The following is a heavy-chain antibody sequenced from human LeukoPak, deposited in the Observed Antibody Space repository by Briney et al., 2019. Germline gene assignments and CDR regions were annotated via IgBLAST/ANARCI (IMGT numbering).Heavy chain of an antibody. CDR2: INHSGNT. D-gene: IGHD3-10*01. CDR1: GASISSSTDY. Sequence: SETLSLTCTVSGASISSSTDYWNWIRQPPGKGLEWIGEINHSGNTNYNPSLKSRVTISVDTSKNQFSLKLSSVTAADTAVYYCARQSMVRGEWSAFDIWGQGTMATVSS. J-gene: IGHJ3*02. CDR3: ARQSMVRGEWSAFDI. V-gene: IGHV4-61*05.